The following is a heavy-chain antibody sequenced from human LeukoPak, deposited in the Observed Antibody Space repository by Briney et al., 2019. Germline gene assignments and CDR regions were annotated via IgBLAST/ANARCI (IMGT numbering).Heavy chain of an antibody. CDR3: ARDGIAAALLKTEYFQH. D-gene: IGHD6-13*01. CDR2: ISSSSISTI. CDR1: GFTFSAYS. J-gene: IGHJ1*01. Sequence: GGSLRLSCAASGFTFSAYSMNWVRQAPGKGLEWVSYISSSSISTIYHADSVKGRFTISRDNAKNSLYLQMNSLRAEDTAVYYCARDGIAAALLKTEYFQHWGQGTLVTVSS. V-gene: IGHV3-48*04.